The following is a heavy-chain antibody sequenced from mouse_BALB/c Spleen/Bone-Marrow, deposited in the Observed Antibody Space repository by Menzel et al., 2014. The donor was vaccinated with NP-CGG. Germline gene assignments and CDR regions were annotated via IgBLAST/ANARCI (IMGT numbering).Heavy chain of an antibody. J-gene: IGHJ4*01. CDR2: ITKGGGST. CDR1: GFTFSDYY. CDR3: ARQLAYAMDY. Sequence: DVKLQESGGGLVQPGGSLKLSCAPSGFTFSDYYMYWVRQTPEKRLEWVAYITKGGGSTYYPDIVKGRFTISRDNAKNTLYLQMSRLKSEDTAMYYCARQLAYAMDYWGQGTSVTVSS. V-gene: IGHV5-12*01. D-gene: IGHD4-1*01.